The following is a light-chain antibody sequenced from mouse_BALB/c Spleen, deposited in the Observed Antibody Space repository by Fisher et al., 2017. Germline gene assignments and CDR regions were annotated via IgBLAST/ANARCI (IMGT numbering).Light chain of an antibody. Sequence: DIVITQSPAIMSASLGERVTMTCRASSSVSSSYLHWYQQKSGASPKLWIYSTSNLASGVPARFSGSGSGTSYSLTISSMEAEDAATYYCQQWSSNPPMYTFGGGTKLEIK. J-gene: IGKJ2*01. V-gene: IGKV4-57-1*01. CDR1: SSVSSSY. CDR3: QQWSSNPPMYT. CDR2: STS.